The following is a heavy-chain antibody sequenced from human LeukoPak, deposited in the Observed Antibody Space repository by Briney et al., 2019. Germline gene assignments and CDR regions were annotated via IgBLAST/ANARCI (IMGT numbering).Heavy chain of an antibody. Sequence: PGGSLRLSCAASGFTFSSYWMSWVRQAPGKGLEWVANIKQDGSEKYYVDSVKGRFTISRDNAKNSLYLQMNSLRAEDTAMYYCARVSSKTMVRAIFKKKNYYYYYMDVWGKGTAVTISS. CDR3: ARVSSKTMVRAIFKKKNYYYYYMDV. J-gene: IGHJ6*03. V-gene: IGHV3-7*01. CDR1: GFTFSSYW. D-gene: IGHD3-10*01. CDR2: IKQDGSEK.